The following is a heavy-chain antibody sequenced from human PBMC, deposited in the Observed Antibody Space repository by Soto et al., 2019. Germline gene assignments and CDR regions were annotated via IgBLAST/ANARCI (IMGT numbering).Heavy chain of an antibody. J-gene: IGHJ3*02. V-gene: IGHV4-34*01. CDR1: GGSFSGYY. CDR2: INHSGST. CDR3: ARHGHFDAFDI. Sequence: SETLSLTCAVYGGSFSGYYWSWIRQPPGKGLEWIGEINHSGSTNYNPSLKSRVTISVDTSKNQFSLKLSSVTAADTAVYYCARHGHFDAFDIWGQGTMVTVSS. D-gene: IGHD3-3*02.